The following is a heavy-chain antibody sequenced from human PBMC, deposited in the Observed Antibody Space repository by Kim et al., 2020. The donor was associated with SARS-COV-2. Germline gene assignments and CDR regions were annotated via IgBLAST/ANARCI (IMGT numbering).Heavy chain of an antibody. CDR3: VSPPPHSSTSGGGH. J-gene: IGHJ4*02. Sequence: SETLSLTCTVSGGSISSSSYYWGWIRQPPGKGLEWIGSIYYSGTTYFNPSLKSRVTISLDTSKNQLSLKLSSVTAADTAVFYCVSPPPHSSTSGGGHWGQGTLVTVSS. CDR1: GGSISSSSYY. D-gene: IGHD2-2*01. CDR2: IYYSGTT. V-gene: IGHV4-39*01.